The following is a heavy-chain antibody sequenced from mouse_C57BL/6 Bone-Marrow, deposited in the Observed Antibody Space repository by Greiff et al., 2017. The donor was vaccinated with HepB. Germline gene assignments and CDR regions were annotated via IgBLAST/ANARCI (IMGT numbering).Heavy chain of an antibody. J-gene: IGHJ2*01. CDR3: TSRAVLRDY. CDR1: GFNIKDDY. CDR2: IDPENGDT. Sequence: VQLQQSGAELVRPGASVKLSCTASGFNIKDDYMHWVKQRPEQGLEWIGWIDPENGDTEYASKFQGKANITADTPSNTAYLQLSSLTSEDTAVYYGTSRAVLRDYWGQGTTLTVSS. V-gene: IGHV14-4*01. D-gene: IGHD1-1*01.